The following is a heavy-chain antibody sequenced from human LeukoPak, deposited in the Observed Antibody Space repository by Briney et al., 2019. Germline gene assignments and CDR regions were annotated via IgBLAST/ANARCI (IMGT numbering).Heavy chain of an antibody. CDR3: AREVSVGNWFDP. J-gene: IGHJ5*02. Sequence: SVKVSCKASGGTFSSYAISWVRQAPGQGLEWMGGIIPIFGTANYAQKFQGRVTITADKSTSTAYMELSSLRSEDTAVYYYAREVSVGNWFDPWGQGTLVTVSS. CDR1: GGTFSSYA. CDR2: IIPIFGTA. D-gene: IGHD1-26*01. V-gene: IGHV1-69*06.